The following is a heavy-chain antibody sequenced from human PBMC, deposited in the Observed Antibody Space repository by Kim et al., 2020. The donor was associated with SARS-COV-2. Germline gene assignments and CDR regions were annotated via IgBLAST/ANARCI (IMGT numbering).Heavy chain of an antibody. CDR1: GFTFSSYA. CDR3: AKDLSLRYFDWSSQDGYMDV. J-gene: IGHJ6*02. CDR2: ISGSGGST. Sequence: GGSLRLSCAASGFTFSSYAMSWVRQAPGKGLEWVSAISGSGGSTYYADSVKGRFTISRDNSKNTLYLQMNSLRAEDTAVYYCAKDLSLRYFDWSSQDGYMDVWGQGTTVTVSS. V-gene: IGHV3-23*01. D-gene: IGHD3-9*01.